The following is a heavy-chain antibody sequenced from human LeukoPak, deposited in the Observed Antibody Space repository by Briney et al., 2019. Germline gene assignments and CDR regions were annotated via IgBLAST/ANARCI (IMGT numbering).Heavy chain of an antibody. CDR3: AKDSSVVVTFNWFDP. Sequence: HPGRSLRLSCAASGFTFSSYGMHWVRQAPGKGLEWVAVIWSDGSNKHYADSARGRFTISRDNSKNTLYLQMNSLRAEDTAVYYCAKDSSVVVTFNWFDPWGQGTLVTVSS. CDR2: IWSDGSNK. J-gene: IGHJ5*02. D-gene: IGHD2-21*02. CDR1: GFTFSSYG. V-gene: IGHV3-33*06.